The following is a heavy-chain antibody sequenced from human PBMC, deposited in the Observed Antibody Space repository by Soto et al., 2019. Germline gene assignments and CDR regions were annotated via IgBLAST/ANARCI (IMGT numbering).Heavy chain of an antibody. CDR3: ARRREDDSSGYHHLDY. CDR2: IYFTGST. CDR1: GGSIVGSGYR. Sequence: SETLSLTCTVSGGSIVGSGYRWGLIRQPPGKGLESLGSIYFTGSTYYNPSLKSRVTMSVDTSKNQFSRWLSSVTAADTAVYYCARRREDDSSGYHHLDYWGRGTLVTVSS. V-gene: IGHV4-39*01. J-gene: IGHJ4*02. D-gene: IGHD3-22*01.